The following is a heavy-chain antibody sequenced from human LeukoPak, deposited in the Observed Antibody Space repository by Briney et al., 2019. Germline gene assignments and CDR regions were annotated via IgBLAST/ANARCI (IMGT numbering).Heavy chain of an antibody. D-gene: IGHD6-13*01. CDR3: ARAYSSTWYGDY. V-gene: IGHV1-18*01. Sequence: VASVKVSCKASGYSFTRYGFSWVRQAPGQGLEWMGWISAYNGHTNYAQNFQGRVTMTTDTSTSTAYMELRSLRSDDTAVYFCARAYSSTWYGDYWGQGTLVTVSS. J-gene: IGHJ4*02. CDR1: GYSFTRYG. CDR2: ISAYNGHT.